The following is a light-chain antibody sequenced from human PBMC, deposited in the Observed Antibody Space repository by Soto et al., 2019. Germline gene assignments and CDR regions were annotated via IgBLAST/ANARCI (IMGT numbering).Light chain of an antibody. J-gene: IGLJ1*01. CDR1: SNNVGDYKY. CDR3: CSYAGSDV. V-gene: IGLV2-11*01. CDR2: DVS. Sequence: QSVLTQPRSVSGSPGQSVTISCTGTSNNVGDYKYVSWYQQHPGEAPKVMIYDVSKRPSGVPDRFSGSKSGKTASMTISGLQAEDEADYYCCSYAGSDVFGTGTKLTVL.